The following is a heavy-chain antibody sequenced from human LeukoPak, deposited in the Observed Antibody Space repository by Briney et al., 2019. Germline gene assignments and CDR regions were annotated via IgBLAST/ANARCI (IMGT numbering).Heavy chain of an antibody. CDR2: FDPKDAET. D-gene: IGHD1-14*01. CDR3: AKPTHARGGPWFDP. Sequence: ASVKVSCKASGYTFTGYYMHWVRQAPGKGLEWMGGFDPKDAETIYAQKFQGRVTMTEDTSSDTAYMELNSLRSEDTAVYYCAKPTHARGGPWFDPWGQGALVTVSS. J-gene: IGHJ5*02. CDR1: GYTFTGYY. V-gene: IGHV1-24*01.